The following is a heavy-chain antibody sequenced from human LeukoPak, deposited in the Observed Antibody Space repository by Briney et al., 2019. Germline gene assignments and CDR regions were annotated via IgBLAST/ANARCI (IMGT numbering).Heavy chain of an antibody. Sequence: GGSLRLSCAASGFTFGSCWMNWVRQAPGKGLEWVSHITASGTAMFYADSVKGRFTISRDNAKNSLYLQMNSLRDEDTAVYYCASSGSYRFDYWGQGTLVTVSS. CDR3: ASSGSYRFDY. CDR1: GFTFGSCW. D-gene: IGHD1-26*01. CDR2: ITASGTAM. V-gene: IGHV3-48*02. J-gene: IGHJ4*02.